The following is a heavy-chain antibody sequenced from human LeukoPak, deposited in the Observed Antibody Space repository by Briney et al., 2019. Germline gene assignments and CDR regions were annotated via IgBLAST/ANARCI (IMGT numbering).Heavy chain of an antibody. D-gene: IGHD3-10*01. V-gene: IGHV1-18*04. CDR1: GYTFTSYG. CDR2: ISAYNGNT. J-gene: IGHJ6*03. CDR3: ARDYGTYYYGSGSYPRMDV. Sequence: ASVKVSCKASGYTFTSYGISWVRQAPGQGLEWMGWISAYNGNTNYAQKLQGRVTMTTDTFTSTAYMELRSLRSDDTAVYYCARDYGTYYYGSGSYPRMDVWGKGTTVTVSS.